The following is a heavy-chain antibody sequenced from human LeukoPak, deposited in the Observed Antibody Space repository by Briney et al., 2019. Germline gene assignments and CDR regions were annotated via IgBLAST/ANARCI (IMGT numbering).Heavy chain of an antibody. CDR1: GFTFNNYA. CDR3: AKDSSGWYSDY. Sequence: GGSLRLSCAASGFTFNNYAMSWVRQAPGKGLEWVSAISGSGDSTYYADSVKGRFTISRDNSKNTLYLQMNSLRAEDTAVYSCAKDSSGWYSDYWGQGTLVTVSS. CDR2: ISGSGDST. V-gene: IGHV3-23*01. J-gene: IGHJ4*02. D-gene: IGHD6-19*01.